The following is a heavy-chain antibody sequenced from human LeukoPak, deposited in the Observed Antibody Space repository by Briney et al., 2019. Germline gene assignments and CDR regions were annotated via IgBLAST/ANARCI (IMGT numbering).Heavy chain of an antibody. CDR2: IYYSGST. D-gene: IGHD1-14*01. V-gene: IGHV4-31*03. CDR1: GGSISSGGYY. CDR3: ARVTGARVDY. J-gene: IGHJ4*02. Sequence: KASETLSLTCTVSGGSISSGGYYWSWIRQHPGKGLEWIGYIYYSGSTYYNPSLKSRVTISVDTSKNQFSLKLSSVTAADTAVYYCARVTGARVDYWGQGTLVTVSS.